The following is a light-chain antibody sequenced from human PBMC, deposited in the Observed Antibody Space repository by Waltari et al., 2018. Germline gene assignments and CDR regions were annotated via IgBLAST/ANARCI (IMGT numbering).Light chain of an antibody. CDR2: LCS. V-gene: IGKV2-28*01. CDR1: QSLLHSNGYNY. J-gene: IGKJ2*01. Sequence: DIVMTQSPLSLPVTPGEPASISCRSSQSLLHSNGYNYLDWYLQKPGQSPQLLISLCSNRASGVPDRFSGSGSGTDFTLKISRVEAEDVGLYYCMQGLQTPYTFGQGTKLEIK. CDR3: MQGLQTPYT.